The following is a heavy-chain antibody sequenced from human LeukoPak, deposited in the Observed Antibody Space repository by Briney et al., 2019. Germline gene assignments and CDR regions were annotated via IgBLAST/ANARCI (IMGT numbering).Heavy chain of an antibody. CDR3: ARDGGSYTYYFDY. V-gene: IGHV3-21*01. CDR1: GFTFSSYS. D-gene: IGHD1-26*01. Sequence: GGSLRLSCAASGFTFSSYSMNWVRQAPGKGLEWVSSISSSSSYIYYADSVKSRFTISRDNAKNSLYLQMNSLRAEDTAVYYCARDGGSYTYYFDYWGQGTLVTVSS. CDR2: ISSSSSYI. J-gene: IGHJ4*02.